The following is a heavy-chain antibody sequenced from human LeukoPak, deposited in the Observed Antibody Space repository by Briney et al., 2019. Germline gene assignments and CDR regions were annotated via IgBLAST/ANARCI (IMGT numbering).Heavy chain of an antibody. V-gene: IGHV4-59*11. J-gene: IGHJ4*02. D-gene: IGHD3-10*01. CDR1: SGSINSHY. CDR3: ASRPADTTWYGVFDY. Sequence: SETLSLTCSVSSGSINSHYWSWIRQPPGKRLEWIGYIFNTGNTNYNPSLASRVTMSVDTSRAQFFLRLSPVTAADTAIYYCASRPADTTWYGVFDYWGQGTLVTVSS. CDR2: IFNTGNT.